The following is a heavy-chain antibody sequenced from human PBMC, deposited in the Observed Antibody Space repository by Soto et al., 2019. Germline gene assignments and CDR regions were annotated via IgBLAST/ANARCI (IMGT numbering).Heavy chain of an antibody. CDR1: GDTLTELS. CDR2: FDPEDGET. D-gene: IGHD6-19*01. Sequence: ASVKVSCKFSGDTLTELSMHWVRQAPGKGLEWMGGFDPEDGETIYAQKFQGRVTMTEDTSTDTAYMELSSLRSEDTAVYYCATGDSSGWQLVWHFDYWGQGTLVTVSS. V-gene: IGHV1-24*01. CDR3: ATGDSSGWQLVWHFDY. J-gene: IGHJ4*02.